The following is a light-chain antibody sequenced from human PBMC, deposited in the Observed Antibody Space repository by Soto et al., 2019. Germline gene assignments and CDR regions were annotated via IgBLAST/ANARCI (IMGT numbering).Light chain of an antibody. CDR3: QQYSTYAT. J-gene: IGKJ1*01. CDR1: QSVSTW. Sequence: DIQMTQSPSSLSASVGDIVTIIFRASQSVSTWLAWYQQKPGKAPKVLIYKASSLESGVPSRFSGSGSGTEFTLTISSLQPDDFATYYCQQYSTYATFGQGTKVDIK. V-gene: IGKV1-5*03. CDR2: KAS.